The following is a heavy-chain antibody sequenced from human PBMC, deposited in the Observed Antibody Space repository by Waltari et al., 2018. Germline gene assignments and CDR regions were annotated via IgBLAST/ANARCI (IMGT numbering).Heavy chain of an antibody. CDR2: IRPYNGNT. D-gene: IGHD6-19*01. CDR1: GYIFRRYG. Sequence: QVQLVQSGTEVKIPGASVNVSCKASGYIFRRYGINWVRQAPGQGLEWLGWIRPYNGNTNYAQKFQGRVTMTTDTSTSTAYMELRSLRSDDTAVYYCASCLGHSSGRYVTAFDIWGQGTMVTVSS. CDR3: ASCLGHSSGRYVTAFDI. V-gene: IGHV1-18*01. J-gene: IGHJ3*02.